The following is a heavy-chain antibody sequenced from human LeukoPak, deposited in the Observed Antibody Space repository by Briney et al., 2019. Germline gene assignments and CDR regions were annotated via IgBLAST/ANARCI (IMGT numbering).Heavy chain of an antibody. CDR2: ISSSSSYI. D-gene: IGHD2-2*01. CDR3: ARAKYAIVVVPAATDY. V-gene: IGHV3-21*01. J-gene: IGHJ4*02. Sequence: KGLEWISSISSSSSYIYYADSVKGRFTISRDNAKNSLYLQMNSLRAEDTAVYYCARAKYAIVVVPAATDYWGQGTLVTVSS.